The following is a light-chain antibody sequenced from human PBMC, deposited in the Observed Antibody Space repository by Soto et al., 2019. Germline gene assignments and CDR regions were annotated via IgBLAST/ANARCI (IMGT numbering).Light chain of an antibody. J-gene: IGKJ2*01. CDR2: KAS. Sequence: DVQMTQSPSTLSASVRDRVTITCRASQSIDSWLAWYQQKPGKAPKLLIYKASSLESGVPSRFSGSGSGTEFPLTVSSLQPDDFATYYCQQYHYFPYTFGQRTNLEIK. V-gene: IGKV1-5*03. CDR1: QSIDSW. CDR3: QQYHYFPYT.